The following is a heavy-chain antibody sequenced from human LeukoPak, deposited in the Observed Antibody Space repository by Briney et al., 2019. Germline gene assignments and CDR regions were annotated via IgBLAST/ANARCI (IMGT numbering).Heavy chain of an antibody. V-gene: IGHV1-69*05. CDR2: IIPIFGTA. D-gene: IGHD6-6*01. J-gene: IGHJ4*02. Sequence: SVKVSCKASGGTFSSYAISWVRQAPGQGLEWMGGIIPIFGTANYAQKFQGRVTITTDESTSTAYMELSSLRSEDTAVDYCAIDSSSSRGSFDYWGQGTLVTVSS. CDR1: GGTFSSYA. CDR3: AIDSSSSRGSFDY.